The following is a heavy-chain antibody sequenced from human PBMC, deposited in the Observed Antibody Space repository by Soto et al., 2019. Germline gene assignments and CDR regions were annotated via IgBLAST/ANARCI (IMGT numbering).Heavy chain of an antibody. D-gene: IGHD5-18*01. CDR1: GGSISSGGYY. J-gene: IGHJ5*02. Sequence: QVQLQESGPGLVKPSQTLSLTCTVSGGSISSGGYYWSWIRQHPGKGLEWIGYIYYSGSTYYNPSLKSRVTISVHTSKNQFSLKLSSVTAADTAVYYCARVLRGYRNAIALNWFDPWGQGTLVTVSS. CDR3: ARVLRGYRNAIALNWFDP. V-gene: IGHV4-31*03. CDR2: IYYSGST.